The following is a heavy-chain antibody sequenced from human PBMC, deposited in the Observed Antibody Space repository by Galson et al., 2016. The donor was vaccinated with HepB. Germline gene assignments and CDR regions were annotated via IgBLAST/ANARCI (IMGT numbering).Heavy chain of an antibody. CDR2: IYSGGST. D-gene: IGHD2-8*01. J-gene: IGHJ4*02. V-gene: IGHV3-53*01. Sequence: SLRLSCAASGFIVSSNYMTWVRQAPGKGLEWVSVIYSGGSTYYADSVKGRFTVSRDNSKNTLYLQMYRLRAEDTAVYYCARVRTRSVYAVYWGQGTLVTVSS. CDR3: ARVRTRSVYAVY. CDR1: GFIVSSNY.